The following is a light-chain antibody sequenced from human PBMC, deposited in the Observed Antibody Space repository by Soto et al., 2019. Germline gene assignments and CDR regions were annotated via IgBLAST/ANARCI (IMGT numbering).Light chain of an antibody. CDR2: EVS. V-gene: IGLV2-18*02. CDR3: NSYTSSNTDV. J-gene: IGLJ1*01. Sequence: QSALTQPPSVSGSPGQSVTISCTGTSSDVGSYNRVSRYQQPPGTAPKLMIYEVSNRPSGVPDRFSGSKSGNTASLTISGLQAEDEADYYCNSYTSSNTDVFGTGTKVTVL. CDR1: SSDVGSYNR.